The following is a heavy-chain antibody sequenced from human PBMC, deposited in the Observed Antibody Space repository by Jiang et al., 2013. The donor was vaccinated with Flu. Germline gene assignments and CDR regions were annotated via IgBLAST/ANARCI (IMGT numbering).Heavy chain of an antibody. V-gene: IGHV4-39*01. J-gene: IGHJ4*02. CDR2: IYYSGST. Sequence: LLKPSETLSLTCIVSGGSISSSNYYWGWIRQPPGKGLEWIGSIYYSGSTYYSPSLKSRVTMSVDTSKNQFSVKLSSVTAAGTAVYYCARFLYGDYRIDYWGQGTLVTVSS. D-gene: IGHD4-17*01. CDR3: ARFLYGDYRIDY. CDR1: GGSISSSNYY.